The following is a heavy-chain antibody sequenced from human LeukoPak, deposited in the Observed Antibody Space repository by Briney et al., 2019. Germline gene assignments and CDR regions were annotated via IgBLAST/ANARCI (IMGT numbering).Heavy chain of an antibody. V-gene: IGHV3-15*01. CDR2: IKNKRDGGTT. CDR1: GFTFTNAY. J-gene: IGHJ4*02. Sequence: PGRSLRLSCAASGFTFTNAYMSWVRQAPGKGLEWGGRIKNKRDGGTTDYGAPVKGRFTMSRDDSKNMLFLQMNSLRTEDTAVYYCTTDAGYDSRWYNWWGQGTLVTVSS. D-gene: IGHD6-13*01. CDR3: TTDAGYDSRWYNW.